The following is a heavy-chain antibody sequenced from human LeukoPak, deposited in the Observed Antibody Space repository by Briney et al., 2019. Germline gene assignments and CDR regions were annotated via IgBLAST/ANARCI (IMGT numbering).Heavy chain of an antibody. CDR1: GVPITSGGYY. Sequence: PSETLSLTCTVSGVPITSGGYYWSWIRQHPGKGLVWLGYIYYSGSTYYNPSLKSRLTISLDTSKNHFSLRLTSVTAADTAVYYCARGPVRDYSNYWGQGTLVTVSS. J-gene: IGHJ4*02. CDR2: IYYSGST. D-gene: IGHD4-11*01. CDR3: ARGPVRDYSNY. V-gene: IGHV4-31*03.